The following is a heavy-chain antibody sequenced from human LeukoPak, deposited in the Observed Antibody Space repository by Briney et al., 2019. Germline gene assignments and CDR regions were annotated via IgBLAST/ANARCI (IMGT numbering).Heavy chain of an antibody. D-gene: IGHD4-23*01. V-gene: IGHV3-74*01. CDR2: IKTDGSIT. CDR1: GFSFSVYW. J-gene: IGHJ4*02. CDR3: ARVFNTVGFDY. Sequence: GGSLRLSCAASGFSFSVYWMHWVRQAPGKGPVWVSRIKTDGSITGYADSVKGRFTISRDNARNSLDLQMNSLRAEDTAVYYCARVFNTVGFDYWGQGILVTVSS.